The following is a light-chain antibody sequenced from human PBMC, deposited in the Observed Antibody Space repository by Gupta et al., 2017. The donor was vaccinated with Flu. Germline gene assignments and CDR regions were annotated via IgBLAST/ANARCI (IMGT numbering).Light chain of an antibody. Sequence: SPDNLSSSPRERATLSCRASQSVSSRYLAWYQQKPGQAPRLPIYGASSRATGVPDRLSGSGSGTDFTLTISRLEPEDFAVYYGQHYGSSTGLGQGTKVKIK. CDR3: QHYGSSTG. J-gene: IGKJ1*01. CDR1: QSVSSRY. V-gene: IGKV3-20*01. CDR2: GAS.